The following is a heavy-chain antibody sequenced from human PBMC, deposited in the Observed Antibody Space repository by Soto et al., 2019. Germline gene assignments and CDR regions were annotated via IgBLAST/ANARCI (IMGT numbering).Heavy chain of an antibody. D-gene: IGHD2-15*01. CDR3: AREGCSGGSCYIDY. V-gene: IGHV1-18*01. J-gene: IGHJ4*02. CDR2: FRAYNGKT. Sequence: QVQLVQSGAEVKKPGASVKVSCKASGYTFTSYGISWVREAPGQGLEWRGWFRAYNGKTNYAQKLQGMITMTTDTSTSTAYMELRSLRSDDTAVYYCAREGCSGGSCYIDYWGQGTLVTVSS. CDR1: GYTFTSYG.